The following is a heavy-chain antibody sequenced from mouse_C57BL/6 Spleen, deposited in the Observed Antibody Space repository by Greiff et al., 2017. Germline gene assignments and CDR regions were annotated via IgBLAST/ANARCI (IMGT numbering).Heavy chain of an antibody. CDR2: FYPGSGSI. V-gene: IGHV1-62-2*01. CDR3: ARHEADYGSRNYFDY. J-gene: IGHJ2*01. Sequence: VQLQQSGAELVKPGASVKLSCKASGYTFTEYTIHWVKQRPGQGLEWIGWFYPGSGSIKYNEKFKDKATLTADKSSSTAYMELSSLTSEDSAVYYCARHEADYGSRNYFDYWGKGTTLTVSS. D-gene: IGHD1-1*01. CDR1: GYTFTEYT.